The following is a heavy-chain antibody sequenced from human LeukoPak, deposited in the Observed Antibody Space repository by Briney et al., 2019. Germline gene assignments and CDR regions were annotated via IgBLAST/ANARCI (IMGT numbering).Heavy chain of an antibody. CDR1: GFTFSDYY. CDR2: ISSSGGTR. D-gene: IGHD6-19*01. J-gene: IGHJ4*02. CDR3: ATLTVASTFDY. V-gene: IGHV3-11*04. Sequence: GGSLRLSCAASGFTFSDYYMSWIRQAPGKGLEWVSYISSSGGTRYYADSVKGRFTISRDNAYNSLFLQMNSLRAEDTAVYYCATLTVASTFDYWGQGTLVTVSS.